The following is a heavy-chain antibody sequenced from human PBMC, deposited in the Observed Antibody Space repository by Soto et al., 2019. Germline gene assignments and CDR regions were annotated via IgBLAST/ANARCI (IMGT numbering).Heavy chain of an antibody. CDR1: GGSLTSGTYS. J-gene: IGHJ4*02. Sequence: SETLSLTCAVSGGSLTSGTYSWNWIRQPPGKGLEWIGYIFPSGPTYYSPSLKSRVSISIDVSKNQFSLNLRSLTAADTAVYYCARGREFDSWGQGTLVTVSS. V-gene: IGHV4-30-2*01. CDR3: ARGREFDS. CDR2: IFPSGPT.